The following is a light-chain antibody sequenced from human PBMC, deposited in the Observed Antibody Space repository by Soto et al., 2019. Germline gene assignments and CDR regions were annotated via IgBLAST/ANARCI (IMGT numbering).Light chain of an antibody. CDR2: GAS. V-gene: IGKV3-20*01. CDR1: QSVSSSY. J-gene: IGKJ1*01. Sequence: EVVLTQSPGTLSVSPGERATLSCRASQSVSSSYLAWYQQKPGQAPRLLIYGASSRATGIPDRFSGSGSGTEFTLTISRLQSEDFAMYYCQQYSSSPRTFGQGTKVDIK. CDR3: QQYSSSPRT.